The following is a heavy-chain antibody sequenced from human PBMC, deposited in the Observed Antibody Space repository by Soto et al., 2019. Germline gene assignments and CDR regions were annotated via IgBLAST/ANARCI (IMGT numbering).Heavy chain of an antibody. V-gene: IGHV4-59*01. J-gene: IGHJ6*03. Sequence: QVQLQESGPGLVKSSETLSLTCRVSGGSISNYFWSWIRQPPGKGLEWIGYIFNSGSTIYSPSLKSRVTLTLDTSKNQFSLRLGSVTVAATAIYYCARGPETYYMDVGGKGTTVTVSS. CDR1: GGSISNYF. CDR2: IFNSGST. CDR3: ARGPETYYMDV.